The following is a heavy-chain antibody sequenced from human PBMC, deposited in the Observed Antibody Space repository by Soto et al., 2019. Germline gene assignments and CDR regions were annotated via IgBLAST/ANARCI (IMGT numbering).Heavy chain of an antibody. V-gene: IGHV4-34*01. CDR2: INDSGST. Sequence: QVQLQQWGAGLLKPSETLSLTCAVYGGSFSGYSWTWIRQSPRKGLEWIGQINDSGSTNYNPSLKSRVAXSXVXXQHQFSLELTSVTAADTAVYYCARGLFSENYYSGGWYYFDSWGQGTLVTVSS. CDR3: ARGLFSENYYSGGWYYFDS. J-gene: IGHJ4*02. D-gene: IGHD1-26*01. CDR1: GGSFSGYS.